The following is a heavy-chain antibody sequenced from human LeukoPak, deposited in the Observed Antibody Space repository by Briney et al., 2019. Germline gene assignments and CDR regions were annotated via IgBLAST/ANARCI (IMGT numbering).Heavy chain of an antibody. CDR1: GGSISDTTYF. J-gene: IGHJ4*02. Sequence: SETLSLTCSVSGGSISDTTYFWGWIRPPPGKGLEWIGSIYSSGSTYYNPSLKSRVTVSIDTSRNQFSLKLTSVAAAETAVYYCARSGYYDILSGYLYFFDYWGQGTLVTVSS. CDR3: ARSGYYDILSGYLYFFDY. CDR2: IYSSGST. D-gene: IGHD3-9*01. V-gene: IGHV4-39*01.